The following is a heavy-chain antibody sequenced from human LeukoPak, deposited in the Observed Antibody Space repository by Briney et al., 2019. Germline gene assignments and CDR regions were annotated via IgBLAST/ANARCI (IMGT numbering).Heavy chain of an antibody. J-gene: IGHJ4*02. CDR3: ARAVESSVRFDD. CDR1: GGSISSSSYY. D-gene: IGHD6-19*01. CDR2: IIQSGGT. Sequence: SETLSLTCTVSGGSISSSSYYWSWIRQPPGKGLEWIGEIIQSGGTNHNPSLKSRVTISIDTSKNQFSLKLSSVTAADTAVYYCARAVESSVRFDDWGQGTLVTVSS. V-gene: IGHV4-39*07.